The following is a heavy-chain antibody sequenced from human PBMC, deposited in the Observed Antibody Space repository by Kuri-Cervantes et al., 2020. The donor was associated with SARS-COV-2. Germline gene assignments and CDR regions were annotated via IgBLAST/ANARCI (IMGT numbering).Heavy chain of an antibody. Sequence: GSLRLSCTVSGGSISSSSYYWGWIRQPPGKGLEWIGSIYYSGDSDRNPALKSRVTISVDTSKSQFSLSLSSVTAADTALYYCARVSINHYYDRSGYYLDVWGKGTTVTVSS. D-gene: IGHD3-22*01. J-gene: IGHJ6*03. V-gene: IGHV4-39*07. CDR2: IYYSGDS. CDR3: ARVSINHYYDRSGYYLDV. CDR1: GGSISSSSYY.